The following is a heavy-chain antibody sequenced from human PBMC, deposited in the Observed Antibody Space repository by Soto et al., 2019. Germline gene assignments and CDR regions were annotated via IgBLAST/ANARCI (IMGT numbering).Heavy chain of an antibody. CDR3: ARAFYYYGSGSYFQNFDY. CDR1: GGTFSSYA. D-gene: IGHD3-10*01. CDR2: IIPIFGTA. Sequence: SVKVSCKASGGTFSSYAISWVRQAPGQGLEWMGGIIPIFGTANYAQKFQGRVTITADKSTSTAYMELSSLRSEDAAVYYCARAFYYYGSGSYFQNFDYWGQGTLVTVSS. V-gene: IGHV1-69*06. J-gene: IGHJ4*02.